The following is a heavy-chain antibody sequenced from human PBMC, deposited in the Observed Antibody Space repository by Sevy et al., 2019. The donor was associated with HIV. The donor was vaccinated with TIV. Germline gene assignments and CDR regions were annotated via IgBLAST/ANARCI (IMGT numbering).Heavy chain of an antibody. Sequence: ASVKVSCKASGGTFSSYAISWVRQAPGQGLEWMGGIIPIFGTANYAQKFQGRVTITADESRSTAYMELSGLRSEDTAVYYCARDGRTYGSGSYTFGYWGQGTLVTVSS. CDR3: ARDGRTYGSGSYTFGY. CDR2: IIPIFGTA. CDR1: GGTFSSYA. J-gene: IGHJ4*02. D-gene: IGHD3-10*01. V-gene: IGHV1-69*13.